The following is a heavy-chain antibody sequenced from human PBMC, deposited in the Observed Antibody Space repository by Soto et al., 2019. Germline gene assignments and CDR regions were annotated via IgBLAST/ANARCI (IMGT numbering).Heavy chain of an antibody. Sequence: ASVKVSCKASGYTFTGYAMHWVRQAPGQRLEWMGWINAGNGNTKYSQKFQGRVTITRDTSASTAYMELSSLRSEDTAVYYCASAVVVAAEFDYWGQGTLVTVS. CDR2: INAGNGNT. CDR1: GYTFTGYA. J-gene: IGHJ4*02. V-gene: IGHV1-3*01. CDR3: ASAVVVAAEFDY. D-gene: IGHD2-15*01.